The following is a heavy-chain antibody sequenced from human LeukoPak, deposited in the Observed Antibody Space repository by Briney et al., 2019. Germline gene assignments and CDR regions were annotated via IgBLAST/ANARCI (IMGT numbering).Heavy chain of an antibody. Sequence: RPWGSLRLSCAASGFTFSSYSMNWVRQAPGKGLEWVSSISSSSSYVYYAYSVKGRFTISSTNAKNLLHQQMNIPTADATAVYYCARDYHSGWYYFDYWGQGTLVTVSS. V-gene: IGHV3-21*01. CDR2: ISSSSSYV. J-gene: IGHJ4*02. CDR1: GFTFSSYS. CDR3: ARDYHSGWYYFDY. D-gene: IGHD6-19*01.